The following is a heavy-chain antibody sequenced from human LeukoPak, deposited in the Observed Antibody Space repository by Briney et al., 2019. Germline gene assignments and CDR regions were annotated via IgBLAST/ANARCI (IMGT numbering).Heavy chain of an antibody. Sequence: PVGSLRLSCAASGFTFSNDWMNWVRRAPGQGLEWVANINQDGSGKYYVDSVKGRFTISRDNAKNSLFLQMNSLRAEDTAVYYCARGLRWVDYWGQGTLVTVSS. CDR1: GFTFSNDW. V-gene: IGHV3-7*03. CDR2: INQDGSGK. J-gene: IGHJ4*02. CDR3: ARGLRWVDY. D-gene: IGHD4-23*01.